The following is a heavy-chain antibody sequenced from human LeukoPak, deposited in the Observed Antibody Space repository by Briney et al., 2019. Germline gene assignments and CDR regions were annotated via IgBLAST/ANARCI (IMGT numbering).Heavy chain of an antibody. D-gene: IGHD3-22*01. CDR1: GGSISRSSYY. J-gene: IGHJ4*02. Sequence: SETLSLTCTVSGGSISRSSYYWGWIRQPPGKGLEWTVTIYYSGITHYNPSLKSRVTISVDTSTNQFSLKLTSVTAADTAVYYCARQSYDSSGSPTFFDFWSQGTLVTVSS. CDR2: IYYSGIT. CDR3: ARQSYDSSGSPTFFDF. V-gene: IGHV4-39*01.